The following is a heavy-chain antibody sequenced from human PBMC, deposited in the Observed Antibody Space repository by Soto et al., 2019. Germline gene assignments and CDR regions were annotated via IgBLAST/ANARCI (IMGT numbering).Heavy chain of an antibody. D-gene: IGHD3-22*01. V-gene: IGHV4-34*01. J-gene: IGHJ5*02. Sequence: QVQLQQWGAGLLKPSETLSLTCAVYGGSFSGYYWSWIRQPPGKGLEWIGEINHSGSTNYNPSLKSRVTISVDTSKNQFSLKLSSVTAADTAVYYCARGLLYYYDSSGYKNWFDPWGQGTLVTVSS. CDR2: INHSGST. CDR1: GGSFSGYY. CDR3: ARGLLYYYDSSGYKNWFDP.